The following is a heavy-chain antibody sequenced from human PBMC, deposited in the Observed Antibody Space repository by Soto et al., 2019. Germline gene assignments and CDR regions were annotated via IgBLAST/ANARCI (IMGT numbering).Heavy chain of an antibody. V-gene: IGHV4-31*03. Sequence: PSETLSLTCTVSRGSISRGGYYWSWIRQHPGKGLEWIGYIYYSGSTYYNPSLKSRVTISVDTSKNQFSLKLSSVTAADTAVYYCALGSYYDSSGYNGPWGKGTLVTVSS. D-gene: IGHD3-22*01. CDR3: ALGSYYDSSGYNGP. CDR2: IYYSGST. J-gene: IGHJ5*02. CDR1: RGSISRGGYY.